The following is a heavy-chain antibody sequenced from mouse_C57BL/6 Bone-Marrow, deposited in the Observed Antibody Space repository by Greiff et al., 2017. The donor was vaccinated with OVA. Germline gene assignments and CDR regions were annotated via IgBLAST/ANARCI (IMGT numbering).Heavy chain of an antibody. J-gene: IGHJ2*01. Sequence: QVQLQQPGAELVKPGASVKMSCKASGYTFTSYWITWVKQRPGQGLEWIGDIYPGSGSTNYNEKFKSKATLTVETSSSTAYMQLSSLTSEDSAVYYCATSFTTVVAEYYFDYWGQGTTLTVSS. CDR1: GYTFTSYW. V-gene: IGHV1-55*01. D-gene: IGHD1-1*01. CDR3: ATSFTTVVAEYYFDY. CDR2: IYPGSGST.